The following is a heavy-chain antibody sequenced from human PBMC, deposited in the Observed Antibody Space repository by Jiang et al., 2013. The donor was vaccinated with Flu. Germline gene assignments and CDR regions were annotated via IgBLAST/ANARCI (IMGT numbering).Heavy chain of an antibody. J-gene: IGHJ4*02. D-gene: IGHD5-18*01. Sequence: KPSETLSLTCTVSGGSISSSSYYWGWIRQPPGKGLEWIGSIYYSGSTYYNPSLKSRVTISVDTSKNQFSLKLSSVTAADTAVYYCARSGGYSYGLGYFDYWGQGTLVTVSS. CDR2: IYYSGST. V-gene: IGHV4-39*07. CDR1: GGSISSSSYY. CDR3: ARSGGYSYGLGYFDY.